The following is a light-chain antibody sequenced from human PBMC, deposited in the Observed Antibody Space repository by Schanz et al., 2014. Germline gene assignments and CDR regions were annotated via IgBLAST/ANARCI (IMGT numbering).Light chain of an antibody. V-gene: IGLV1-40*01. Sequence: PSSVSGAPGQRVTISCTGSSSNIGAGYGVHWYQQFPGTAPKLLIYDNSRRPSGVPDRFSGSKSGTSGTLAITGLQAEDEADYYCLSYDTSRHWVFGGGTKLTVL. CDR2: DNS. CDR1: SSNIGAGYG. J-gene: IGLJ3*02. CDR3: LSYDTSRHWV.